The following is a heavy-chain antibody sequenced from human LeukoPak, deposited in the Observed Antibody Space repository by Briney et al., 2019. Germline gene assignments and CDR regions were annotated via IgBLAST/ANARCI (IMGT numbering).Heavy chain of an antibody. CDR3: STMPALREY. J-gene: IGHJ4*02. V-gene: IGHV3-15*01. Sequence: GQSLRLSCAASRFTFSKAWMTWARHAPGKGREWVGRIKSKTAGETTDYAASVKGRFTISRDDSKNTLFLQMNSLETGDTGVYYCSTMPALREYWGQGTVVTVSS. CDR2: IKSKTAGETT. CDR1: RFTFSKAW. D-gene: IGHD2-2*01.